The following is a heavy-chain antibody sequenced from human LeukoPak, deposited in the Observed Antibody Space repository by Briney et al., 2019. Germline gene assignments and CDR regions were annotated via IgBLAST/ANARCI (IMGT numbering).Heavy chain of an antibody. V-gene: IGHV3-48*01. Sequence: GGSLRLSCAASGFTFSSYSMNWVRQAPGKGLEWVSYISSSSTIYYADSVKGRFTISRDNAKNSLYLQMNSLRAEDTAVYYCARDLFGGPLGWFDPWGQGTLVTVSS. CDR2: ISSSSTI. D-gene: IGHD2-15*01. J-gene: IGHJ5*02. CDR1: GFTFSSYS. CDR3: ARDLFGGPLGWFDP.